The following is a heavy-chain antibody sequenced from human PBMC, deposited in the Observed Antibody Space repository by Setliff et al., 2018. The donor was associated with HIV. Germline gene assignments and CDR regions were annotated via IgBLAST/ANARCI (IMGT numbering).Heavy chain of an antibody. D-gene: IGHD3-10*01. V-gene: IGHV4-59*11. J-gene: IGHJ6*03. CDR2: IYYSGST. Sequence: PSETLSLTCTVSGGSISSHYWSWIRQPPGKGLEWIGYIYYSGSTNYNPSLKSRVTISVDTSKNQFSLKLSSVTAADTAVYYCARDGPLEGSYRYYYYYMDVWGQGITVTVSS. CDR3: ARDGPLEGSYRYYYYYMDV. CDR1: GGSISSHY.